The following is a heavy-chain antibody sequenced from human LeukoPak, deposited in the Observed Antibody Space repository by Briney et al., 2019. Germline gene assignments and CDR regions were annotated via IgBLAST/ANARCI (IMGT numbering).Heavy chain of an antibody. CDR3: ARVLDDSSGYGAHYYYYYYMDV. V-gene: IGHV4-30-4*08. Sequence: SQTLSLTCTVSGGSISSGDYYWSWIRQPPGEGLEWIGYIYYSGSTYYNPSLKSRVTISVDTSKNQFSLKLSSVTAADTAVYYCARVLDDSSGYGAHYYYYYYMDVWGKGTTVTVSS. CDR2: IYYSGST. CDR1: GGSISSGDYY. J-gene: IGHJ6*03. D-gene: IGHD3-22*01.